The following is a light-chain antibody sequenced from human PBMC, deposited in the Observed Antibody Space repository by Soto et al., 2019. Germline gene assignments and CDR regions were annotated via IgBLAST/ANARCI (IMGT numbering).Light chain of an antibody. CDR3: HKYNSALLT. CDR2: AAS. CDR1: QGIYNY. V-gene: IGKV1-27*01. J-gene: IGKJ5*01. Sequence: DIPMTQSPSSLSASVGDRVTITCRASQGIYNYLAWYQQKPGKAPKLLIYAASTLEAGVPSRFSGSGSGTAFTLTISSLQPEDVATYYCHKYNSALLTFGQGTRLEIK.